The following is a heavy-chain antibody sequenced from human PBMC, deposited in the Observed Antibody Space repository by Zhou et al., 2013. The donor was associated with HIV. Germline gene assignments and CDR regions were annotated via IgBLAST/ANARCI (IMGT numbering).Heavy chain of an antibody. D-gene: IGHD5-12*01. CDR1: GYTFSTYE. V-gene: IGHV1-8*01. Sequence: QVQLVQSGAEVKNPGASVKVSCKASGYTFSTYEINWVRQAPGQGLEWMGWMNPNSGNTGYAQKFHGRVTMTRNTSISTAYMELSSLRSEDTAVYYCAGYGRGYNWLYYWGQGTLVTVSS. CDR3: AGYGRGYNWLYY. J-gene: IGHJ4*02. CDR2: MNPNSGNT.